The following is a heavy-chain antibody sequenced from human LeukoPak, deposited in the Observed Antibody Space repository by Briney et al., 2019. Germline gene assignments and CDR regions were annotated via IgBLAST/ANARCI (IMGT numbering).Heavy chain of an antibody. J-gene: IGHJ4*02. D-gene: IGHD5-24*01. Sequence: GGSLRLSCAASGFTFSSYGMHWVRQAPGKGLEWVAVIWYDGSNKYYADSVKGRFTISRDNSKNTLYLQMNSLRAEDTAVYYCARDQGEMATIAQTSDLDYWGQGTLVTVSS. V-gene: IGHV3-33*01. CDR3: ARDQGEMATIAQTSDLDY. CDR2: IWYDGSNK. CDR1: GFTFSSYG.